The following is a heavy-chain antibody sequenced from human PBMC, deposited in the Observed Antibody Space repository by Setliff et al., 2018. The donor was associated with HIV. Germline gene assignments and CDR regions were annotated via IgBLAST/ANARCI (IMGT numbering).Heavy chain of an antibody. CDR3: ARPLTGYSITHYNYMDV. V-gene: IGHV3-15*01. Sequence: GGSLRLSCGASGFSFINAWMTWVRQAPGKGLEWVGRIQAKANGGAADHAAPVKGRFTISRDNAKNSLYLQMNSLRAEDTAVYYCARPLTGYSITHYNYMDVWGQGTMVTVSS. D-gene: IGHD3-9*01. CDR1: GFSFINAW. J-gene: IGHJ6*03. CDR2: IQAKANGGAA.